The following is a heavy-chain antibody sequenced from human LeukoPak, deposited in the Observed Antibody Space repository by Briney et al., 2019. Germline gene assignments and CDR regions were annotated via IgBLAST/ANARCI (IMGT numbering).Heavy chain of an antibody. V-gene: IGHV3-7*01. D-gene: IGHD3-16*02. J-gene: IGHJ4*02. Sequence: GGSLRLSCAASGFTFSSYWMSWVRQAQGKGLEWVANIKQDGSEKYYVDSVKGRFTISRDNAKNLLYLQMNSLRAEGTAVYYCAKDYVWGSYRPPKPLDYWGQGTLVTVSS. CDR1: GFTFSSYW. CDR3: AKDYVWGSYRPPKPLDY. CDR2: IKQDGSEK.